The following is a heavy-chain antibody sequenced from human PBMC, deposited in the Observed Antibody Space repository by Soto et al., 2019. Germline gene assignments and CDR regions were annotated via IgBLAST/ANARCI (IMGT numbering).Heavy chain of an antibody. J-gene: IGHJ4*02. CDR2: IWYDGSNK. CDR1: GFTFSSYG. CDR3: ARDPSNYDSSGYSMDY. D-gene: IGHD3-22*01. Sequence: GGSLRLSCAASGFTFSSYGMHWVRQAPGKGLEWVAVIWYDGSNKYYADSVKGRFTISRDNSKNTLYLQMNSLRAEDTAVYYCARDPSNYDSSGYSMDYWGQGTLVTVSS. V-gene: IGHV3-33*01.